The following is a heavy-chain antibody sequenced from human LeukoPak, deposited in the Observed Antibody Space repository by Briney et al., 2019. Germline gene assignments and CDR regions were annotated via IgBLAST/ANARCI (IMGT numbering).Heavy chain of an antibody. V-gene: IGHV4-59*01. J-gene: IGHJ4*02. Sequence: SETLSLTCIVSGGSISNYHWSWIRQPPGKGLEWIGYVSYIGSTNCNPSLKSRVTMSVDTSKNQFSLNLSSVTAADTAMYYCARASTVTTWSLGYWGQGILVTVSS. CDR3: ARASTVTTWSLGY. CDR1: GGSISNYH. D-gene: IGHD4-17*01. CDR2: VSYIGST.